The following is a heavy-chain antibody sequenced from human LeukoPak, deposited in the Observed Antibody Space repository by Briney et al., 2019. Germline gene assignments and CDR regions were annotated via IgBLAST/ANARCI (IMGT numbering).Heavy chain of an antibody. CDR2: MNPNSGNT. J-gene: IGHJ6*02. V-gene: IGHV1-8*01. Sequence: ASVKVSCKASGYTFTSYDINWVRQATGQGLEWMGWMNPNSGNTGYAQKFQGRVSMTRNTSISTAYMELSSLRSEDTAVYYCARGVQLRPHYYYYGMDVWGQGTTVTVSS. CDR3: ARGVQLRPHYYYYGMDV. D-gene: IGHD5-18*01. CDR1: GYTFTSYD.